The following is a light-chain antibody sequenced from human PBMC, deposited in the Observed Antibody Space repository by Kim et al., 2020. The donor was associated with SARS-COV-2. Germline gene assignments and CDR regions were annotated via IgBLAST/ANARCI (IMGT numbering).Light chain of an antibody. CDR1: QSVRSN. CDR3: QQYNDWRWT. J-gene: IGKJ1*01. V-gene: IGKV3-15*01. Sequence: VVPGERATLSCRASQSVRSNLAWYQQKPGQAPRLLIYGAATRATGLPARFSGSGSGTEFTLTISSLQSEDFAVYYCQQYNDWRWTFGQGTKVDIK. CDR2: GAA.